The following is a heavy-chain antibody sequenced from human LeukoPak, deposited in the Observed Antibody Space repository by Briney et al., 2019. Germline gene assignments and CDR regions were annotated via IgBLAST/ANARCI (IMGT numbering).Heavy chain of an antibody. D-gene: IGHD5-12*01. CDR2: FYAGGST. CDR1: GFNVSSNY. CDR3: AAKGNGYTGIYVFAH. Sequence: GGSLRLSCEASGFNVSSNYMRWVRQAPGKGGEWGSVFYAGGSTYYTDSVKGRFTISRDTSKNSLYLQMNSLRPEDTAVYYCAAKGNGYTGIYVFAHWGQGTLVTASS. V-gene: IGHV3-66*01. J-gene: IGHJ4*02.